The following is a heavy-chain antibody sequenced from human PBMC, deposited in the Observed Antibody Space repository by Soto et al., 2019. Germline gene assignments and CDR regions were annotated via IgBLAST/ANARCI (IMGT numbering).Heavy chain of an antibody. CDR3: ARSRHYDSSGYRALDAFDV. D-gene: IGHD3-22*01. CDR1: GGSFSGYY. V-gene: IGHV4-34*01. J-gene: IGHJ6*02. Sequence: SEILSLTCAVFGGSFSGYYWNWIRQAPGKGLEWNGEINHSGSTNYYSSLKSRVTISVDMSRNQFSLKLNSVTAADTAVYYCARSRHYDSSGYRALDAFDVWGQGTTVTVSS. CDR2: INHSGST.